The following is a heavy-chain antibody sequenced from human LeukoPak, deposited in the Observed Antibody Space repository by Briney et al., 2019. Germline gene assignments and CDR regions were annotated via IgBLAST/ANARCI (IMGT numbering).Heavy chain of an antibody. V-gene: IGHV4-39*06. CDR3: ARDDLSRGGFDP. D-gene: IGHD3/OR15-3a*01. Sequence: SETLSLTCRVSGGSINSTLYYWVWIRQPPGKGLEWIGSIYSRGSTYYHPSLKSRVTMSMDTSKNQFPLNVISVTAADTAFYYCARDDLSRGGFDPWGQGVLVTVSS. J-gene: IGHJ5*02. CDR1: GGSINSTLYY. CDR2: IYSRGST.